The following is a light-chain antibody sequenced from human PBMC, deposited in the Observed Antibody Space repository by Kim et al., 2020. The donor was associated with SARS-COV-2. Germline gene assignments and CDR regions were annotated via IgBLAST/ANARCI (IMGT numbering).Light chain of an antibody. V-gene: IGKV1-17*03. CDR3: LQHNSYPLT. Sequence: ASVGDKVTITWRASQGISSSLVWFQQKPGRVPKRLIYAASSLQSGVPSRFSGSGSGTEFTLTISSLQPEDFATYYCLQHNSYPLTFGGGTKVEIK. J-gene: IGKJ4*01. CDR2: AAS. CDR1: QGISSS.